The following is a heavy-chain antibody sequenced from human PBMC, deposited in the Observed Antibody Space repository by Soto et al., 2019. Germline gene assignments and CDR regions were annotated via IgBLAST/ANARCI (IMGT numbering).Heavy chain of an antibody. V-gene: IGHV5-51*01. CDR3: ARQLAAAGEVYYYGMDV. CDR1: GFSFTSFW. Sequence: PGESLKISCQTSGFSFTSFWIGWVRQMPGKGLEWMGIIYPGDSDTRYSPSFQGQVTISADKSISTAYLQWSSLKASDTAMYYCARQLAAAGEVYYYGMDVWGQGTTVTVSS. D-gene: IGHD6-13*01. J-gene: IGHJ6*02. CDR2: IYPGDSDT.